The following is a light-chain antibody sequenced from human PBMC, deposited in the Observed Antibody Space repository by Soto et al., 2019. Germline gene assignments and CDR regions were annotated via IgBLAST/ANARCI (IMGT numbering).Light chain of an antibody. CDR3: NSYTTSSTLV. CDR2: EVT. V-gene: IGLV2-14*03. J-gene: IGLJ1*01. CDR1: SSDVGGYNF. Sequence: QSVLTQPASVSGSPGQSITISCTGTSSDVGGYNFVSWYQQHPGKAPKLIIYEVTSRPSGVSHRFSGSKSGNTASLTISGLQSEDEADYYCNSYTTSSTLVFGTGTKVTV.